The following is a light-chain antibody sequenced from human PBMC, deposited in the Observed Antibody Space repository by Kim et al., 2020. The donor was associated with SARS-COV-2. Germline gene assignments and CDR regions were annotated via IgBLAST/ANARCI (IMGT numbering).Light chain of an antibody. J-gene: IGKJ1*01. V-gene: IGKV3-15*01. CDR2: DVS. CDR3: QQYNYWPPGT. Sequence: EVVMAQSPAILSVSPGETATLSCRASQTITGTLAWYQQKPGQAPRLLIYDVSARATGVPVRFSGSGSGTDFTLTISSLQSEDVAVYICQQYNYWPPGTFGQGTKVDIK. CDR1: QTITGT.